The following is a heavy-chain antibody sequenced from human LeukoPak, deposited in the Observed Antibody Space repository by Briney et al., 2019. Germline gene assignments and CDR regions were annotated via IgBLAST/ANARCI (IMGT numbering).Heavy chain of an antibody. V-gene: IGHV1-18*01. Sequence: ASVKVSCKASGYTFTSYGISWVLQAPGQGLEWMGWISAYNGNTNYAQKLQGRVTMTTDTSTSTAYMELRSLRSDDTAVYYCARVGRYCSSTSCANWFDPWGQGTLVTVSS. D-gene: IGHD2-2*01. J-gene: IGHJ5*02. CDR3: ARVGRYCSSTSCANWFDP. CDR1: GYTFTSYG. CDR2: ISAYNGNT.